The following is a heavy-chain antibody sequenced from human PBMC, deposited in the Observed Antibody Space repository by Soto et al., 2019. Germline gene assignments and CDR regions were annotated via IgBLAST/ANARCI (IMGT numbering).Heavy chain of an antibody. CDR1: GFTFSNAW. J-gene: IGHJ3*02. CDR2: IKSKTDGGTT. CDR3: TTGGASCGGDCYPIDAFDI. V-gene: IGHV3-15*07. D-gene: IGHD2-21*02. Sequence: EVQLVESGGGLVKPGGSLRLSCAASGFTFSNAWMNWVRQAPGKGLEWVGRIKSKTDGGTTDYAAPVKGRFTISRDDSKNTLYLQMNSLKTEDTAVYYCTTGGASCGGDCYPIDAFDIWGQGTMVTVSS.